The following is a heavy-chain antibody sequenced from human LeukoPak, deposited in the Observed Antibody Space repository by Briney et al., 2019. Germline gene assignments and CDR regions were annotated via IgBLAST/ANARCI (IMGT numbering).Heavy chain of an antibody. Sequence: GGSLRLSCAASGFTFSSYNINWVRQAPGKGLEWVSSISSSSSYIYYADSVKGRFTISRDNAKNSLYLQMNSLRAEDTAVYYCARNYNGYFDYWGQGTLVIVSS. CDR3: ARNYNGYFDY. D-gene: IGHD3-10*01. CDR1: GFTFSSYN. CDR2: ISSSSSYI. J-gene: IGHJ4*02. V-gene: IGHV3-21*01.